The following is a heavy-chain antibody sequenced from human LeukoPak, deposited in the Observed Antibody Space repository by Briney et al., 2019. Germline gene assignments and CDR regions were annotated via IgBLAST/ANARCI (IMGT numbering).Heavy chain of an antibody. Sequence: GGSLRLSCAASGFTFSSYAMRWVRQAPGNRLEWVSAISHSRYTTYSAGSVKGRFTIYRDNSKNTLYLQMNSLRDEHTAVYYCARRGAVAGIVDYWGQGTLVTVSS. CDR1: GFTFSSYA. D-gene: IGHD6-19*01. V-gene: IGHV3-23*01. CDR2: ISHSRYTT. J-gene: IGHJ4*02. CDR3: ARRGAVAGIVDY.